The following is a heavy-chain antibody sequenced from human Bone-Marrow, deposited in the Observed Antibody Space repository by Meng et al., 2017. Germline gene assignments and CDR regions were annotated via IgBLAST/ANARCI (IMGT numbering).Heavy chain of an antibody. D-gene: IGHD5-18*01. Sequence: GSLRLSCTVSGGSVSSGSYYWSWIRQPPGKGLEWIGYIYYSGITNYNPSLKSRVTISVDTSKNQFSLKLSSVTAADTAVYYCARGGYSYGRNYYYYYGMDVWGQGTTVTVSS. CDR1: GGSVSSGSYY. V-gene: IGHV4-61*01. CDR2: IYYSGIT. CDR3: ARGGYSYGRNYYYYYGMDV. J-gene: IGHJ6*02.